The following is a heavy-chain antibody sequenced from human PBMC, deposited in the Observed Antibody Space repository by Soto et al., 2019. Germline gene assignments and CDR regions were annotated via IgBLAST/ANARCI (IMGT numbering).Heavy chain of an antibody. V-gene: IGHV4-61*08. CDR1: GDSVSSGAHS. Sequence: SQTLSVTCTVSGDSVSSGAHSWTWIRQPPGKGLEWVGHIYFSGSTNYNPSLTSRVTISLDTSKNQFSLKLTSVTAADTAVYYCARVPIDTYMIYWSVPWGQGNVVTVS. J-gene: IGHJ5*02. CDR3: ARVPIDTYMIYWSVP. D-gene: IGHD3-16*01. CDR2: IYFSGST.